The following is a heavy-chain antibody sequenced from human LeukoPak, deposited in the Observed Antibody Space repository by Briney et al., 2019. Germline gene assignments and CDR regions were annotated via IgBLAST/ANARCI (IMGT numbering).Heavy chain of an antibody. V-gene: IGHV4-34*01. D-gene: IGHD5-18*01. J-gene: IGHJ6*02. CDR2: INHSGST. CDR3: ARTYSYGIHYYYYGMDV. Sequence: SETLSLTCAVHGGSFSGYYWSWIRQPPGKGLEWIGEINHSGSTNYNPSLKSRVTISVDTSKNQFSLKLSSVTAADTAVYYCARTYSYGIHYYYYGMDVWGQGTTVTVSS. CDR1: GGSFSGYY.